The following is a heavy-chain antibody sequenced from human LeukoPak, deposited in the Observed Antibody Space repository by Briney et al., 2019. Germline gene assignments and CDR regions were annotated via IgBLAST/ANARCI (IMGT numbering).Heavy chain of an antibody. CDR1: GYTFTGYD. Sequence: ASVRVPCKASGYTFTGYDINWVRQATGQGLEWMGWMNPYSGNTGYAQKFQGRVTMTRNTSISTAYMELSSLRSEDTAVYYCAMGIAAGNTPVDYWGQGTLVTVSS. J-gene: IGHJ4*02. CDR2: MNPYSGNT. V-gene: IGHV1-8*01. D-gene: IGHD6-13*01. CDR3: AMGIAAGNTPVDY.